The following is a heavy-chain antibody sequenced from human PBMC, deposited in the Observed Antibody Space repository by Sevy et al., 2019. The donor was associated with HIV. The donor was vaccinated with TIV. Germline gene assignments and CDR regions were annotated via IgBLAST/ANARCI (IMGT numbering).Heavy chain of an antibody. CDR1: EFTFSSYG. CDR2: ISYDGSNK. Sequence: GGSLRLSCAASEFTFSSYGRHWVRQAPGKGLEWVAVISYDGSNKYYADSVKGRFTISRDNSKNTLYLQMNSLRAEDTAVYYCAKDRSGWPDAFDIWGQGTMVTVSS. V-gene: IGHV3-30*18. J-gene: IGHJ3*02. D-gene: IGHD6-19*01. CDR3: AKDRSGWPDAFDI.